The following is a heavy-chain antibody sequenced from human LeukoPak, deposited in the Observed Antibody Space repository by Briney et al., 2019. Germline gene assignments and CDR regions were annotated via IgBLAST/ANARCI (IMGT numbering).Heavy chain of an antibody. CDR3: AKDVYRMATIGPGSDY. J-gene: IGHJ4*02. D-gene: IGHD5-24*01. Sequence: GGSVRLSCAASGFTFNRYGMHWLRQAPGKGLEWVAVIWYDGSNKYYADSVKGRFTISRDNSKNTLYLQMNSLRAEDTAVYYCAKDVYRMATIGPGSDYWGQGTLVTVSS. CDR1: GFTFNRYG. V-gene: IGHV3-33*06. CDR2: IWYDGSNK.